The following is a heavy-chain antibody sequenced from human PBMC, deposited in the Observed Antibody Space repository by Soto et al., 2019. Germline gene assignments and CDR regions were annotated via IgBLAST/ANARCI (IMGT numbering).Heavy chain of an antibody. J-gene: IGHJ4*02. D-gene: IGHD3-10*01. CDR3: ARGTVRDHVFGDH. CDR2: MSSDGSST. Sequence: EVQLVESGGDLVQPGGSLRLSCAASGFTFSTYWMHWVRQVPGKGPEWVSRMSSDGSSTAYADSVRGRFIISRDNAKNTLYLQMNSLRVDDTAVYYCARGTVRDHVFGDHWGLGTLVAVSS. CDR1: GFTFSTYW. V-gene: IGHV3-74*01.